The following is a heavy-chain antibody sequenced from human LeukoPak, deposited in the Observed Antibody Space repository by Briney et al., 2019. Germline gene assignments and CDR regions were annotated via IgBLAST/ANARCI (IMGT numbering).Heavy chain of an antibody. J-gene: IGHJ4*02. CDR3: ARGGNRYCSGGSCYMFDY. CDR1: GFTFSSYD. CDR2: IGTAGDT. D-gene: IGHD2-15*01. V-gene: IGHV3-13*01. Sequence: GGSLRLSCAASGFTFSSYDMHWVRQATGIGLEWVSAIGTAGDTYYPGSVKGRFTISRENAKNSLYLQMNSLRAGDTAVYYCARGGNRYCSGGSCYMFDYWGQGTLVTVSS.